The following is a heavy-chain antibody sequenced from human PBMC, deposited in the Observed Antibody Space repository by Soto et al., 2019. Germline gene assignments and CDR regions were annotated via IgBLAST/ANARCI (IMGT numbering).Heavy chain of an antibody. D-gene: IGHD2-8*02. CDR2: ICHSGSS. CDR3: AREYCFRGVCFQPDF. CDR1: GDSIRGSFC. V-gene: IGHV4-59*01. Sequence: PSETLSLTCTVSGDSIRGSFCWSWIRQPPGKGLEWIGYICHSGSSTYNPSLKSRVAMSVDTSKSQFSLELRSVTAADTAVYYYAREYCFRGVCFQPDFWGQGALVTVSS. J-gene: IGHJ4*02.